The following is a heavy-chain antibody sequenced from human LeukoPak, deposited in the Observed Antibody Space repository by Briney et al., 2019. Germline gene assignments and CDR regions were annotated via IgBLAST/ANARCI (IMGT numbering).Heavy chain of an antibody. CDR3: ARDRLAVAGTDAFDI. CDR2: IYTSGST. CDR1: GGSISSYY. D-gene: IGHD6-19*01. Sequence: PSETLSLTCAVSGGSISSYYWSWIRQPAGKGLEWIGRIYTSGSTNYNPSLKSRVTMSVDTSKNQFSLKLSSVTAADTAVYYCARDRLAVAGTDAFDIWGQGTMVTVSS. V-gene: IGHV4-4*07. J-gene: IGHJ3*02.